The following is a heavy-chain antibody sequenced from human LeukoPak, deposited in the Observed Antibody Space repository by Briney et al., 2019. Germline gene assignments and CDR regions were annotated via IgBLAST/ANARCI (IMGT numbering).Heavy chain of an antibody. CDR1: GFTFSRCA. Sequence: PGGSLRLSCVASGFTFSRCAMSWVRQAPGKGLEWVSSISPSGDTTYYADSVKGRFTISRDNSKNTLYLQMNSLRAEDTAVYYCASSFDYWGQGTLVTVSS. CDR2: ISPSGDTT. J-gene: IGHJ4*02. V-gene: IGHV3-23*01. CDR3: ASSFDY.